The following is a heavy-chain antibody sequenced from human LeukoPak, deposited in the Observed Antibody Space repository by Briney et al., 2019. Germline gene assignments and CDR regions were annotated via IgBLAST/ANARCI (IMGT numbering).Heavy chain of an antibody. Sequence: GGSLRLSCAASGFTFNNYAMGWVRQPPGEGLEWVSGVSGNGGNTYYADYVKGRFTISRDYSKSTLYLQMNSLRAEDTAVYYCATLGYCSGGSCPDAFDIWGQGTMVTVS. D-gene: IGHD2-15*01. CDR1: GFTFNNYA. V-gene: IGHV3-23*01. CDR2: VSGNGGNT. CDR3: ATLGYCSGGSCPDAFDI. J-gene: IGHJ3*02.